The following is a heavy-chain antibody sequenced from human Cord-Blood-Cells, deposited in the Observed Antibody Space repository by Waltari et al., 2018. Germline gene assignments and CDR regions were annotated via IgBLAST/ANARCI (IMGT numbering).Heavy chain of an antibody. J-gene: IGHJ4*02. Sequence: QVQLVQSGAEVKKPGASVKVSCKASGYTFTSYYMHWVRPAPGQGLEWMGIIHPSGGSTSYEQKVQGRVTMSRDTSTITVYMELSRLRSEDTAVYYCARDPGIAAAGYYFDYRGQETLVTVSS. CDR3: ARDPGIAAAGYYFDY. V-gene: IGHV1-46*03. CDR1: GYTFTSYY. CDR2: IHPSGGST. D-gene: IGHD6-13*01.